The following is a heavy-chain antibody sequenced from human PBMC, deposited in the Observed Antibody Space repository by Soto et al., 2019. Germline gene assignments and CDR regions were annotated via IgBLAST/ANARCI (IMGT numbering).Heavy chain of an antibody. V-gene: IGHV4-59*01. Sequence: LSLTCTVSSGSISSYNWNWVRQPPGKGLEWIGFINYSGSTHYNPSLKSRVTISLDTSKNQFSLELNSVTAADTAVYYCARENYYALDYWGPGTLVTVSS. D-gene: IGHD3-10*01. J-gene: IGHJ4*02. CDR1: SGSISSYN. CDR2: INYSGST. CDR3: ARENYYALDY.